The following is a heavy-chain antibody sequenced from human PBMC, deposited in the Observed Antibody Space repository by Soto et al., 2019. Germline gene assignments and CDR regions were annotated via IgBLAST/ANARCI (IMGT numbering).Heavy chain of an antibody. CDR2: INHSVST. CDR1: GGSFNGYY. D-gene: IGHD3-22*01. Sequence: QVHLQPWGAGLLKPSETLSLTCAAYGGSFNGYYWCWIRQPPGKGLEWIGEINHSVSTNYNPSLKSRVPISVDTSKNQFSLKRSSVTAACTAVYYCARVDTMIVLVISGKYHFEDWSQGTLVTVSS. V-gene: IGHV4-34*01. J-gene: IGHJ4*02. CDR3: ARVDTMIVLVISGKYHFED.